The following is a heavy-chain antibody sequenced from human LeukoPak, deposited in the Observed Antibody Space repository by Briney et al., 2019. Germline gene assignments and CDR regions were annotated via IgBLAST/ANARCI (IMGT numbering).Heavy chain of an antibody. CDR2: ISIDGSVT. J-gene: IGHJ4*02. Sequence: GGSLRLSCAASGFTFSSYAMSWVRQAPGKGLVWVSRISIDGSVTRYADSVKGRFTISRGNAKNTLYLQMNSLRDEDTAVYYCVRFSYDSGAYPAGDYWGQGTLVTVSS. CDR1: GFTFSSYA. CDR3: VRFSYDSGAYPAGDY. V-gene: IGHV3-74*01. D-gene: IGHD3-22*01.